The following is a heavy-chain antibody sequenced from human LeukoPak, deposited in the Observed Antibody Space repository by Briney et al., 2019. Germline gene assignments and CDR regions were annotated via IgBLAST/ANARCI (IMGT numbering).Heavy chain of an antibody. CDR1: GFTFSSYA. CDR3: ARYCGGDCYGMDV. D-gene: IGHD2-21*02. J-gene: IGHJ6*02. CDR2: IKQDGSEK. V-gene: IGHV3-7*01. Sequence: GGSLRLSCAASGFTFSSYAMHWVRQAPGKGLEWVANIKQDGSEKDYVDSVKGRFTISRDNPKNSLYPQMNSLRAEDTAVYYCARYCGGDCYGMDVWGQGTTVTVSS.